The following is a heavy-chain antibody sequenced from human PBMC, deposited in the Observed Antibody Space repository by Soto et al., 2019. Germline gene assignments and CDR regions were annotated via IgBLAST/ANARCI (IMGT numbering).Heavy chain of an antibody. Sequence: QVQLQQWGAGLLKPSETLSLTCAVYGGSFSGYYWSWIRQPPGKGLEWIGEIDHSGSTNYNPSLKSRLTIAVDTSKNQFSLKRSSVTAADTAVYYCAVKYYTSSGTILWGQGTLVTVSS. CDR3: AVKYYTSSGTIL. D-gene: IGHD3-3*01. J-gene: IGHJ4*02. CDR1: GGSFSGYY. V-gene: IGHV4-34*01. CDR2: IDHSGST.